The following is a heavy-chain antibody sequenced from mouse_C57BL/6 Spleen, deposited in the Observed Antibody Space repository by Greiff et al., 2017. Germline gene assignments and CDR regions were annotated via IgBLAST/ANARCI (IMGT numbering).Heavy chain of an antibody. CDR1: GYTFTSYW. CDR2: INPSNGGT. CDR3: ARSTMITTVDY. J-gene: IGHJ2*01. D-gene: IGHD2-4*01. Sequence: QVQLQQPGTELVKPGASVKLSCKASGYTFTSYWMHWVKQRPGQGLEWIGNINPSNGGTNYNEKFKSKATLTVDKSSSTAYLQLSSLTTEDSAVYYCARSTMITTVDYWGQGTTLTVSS. V-gene: IGHV1-53*01.